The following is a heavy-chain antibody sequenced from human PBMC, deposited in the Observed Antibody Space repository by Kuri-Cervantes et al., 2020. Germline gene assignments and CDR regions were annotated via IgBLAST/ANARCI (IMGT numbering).Heavy chain of an antibody. CDR1: GYTFTSYG. CDR2: ISAYNGDT. D-gene: IGHD4-17*01. CDR3: ARAYGDYFWFDP. V-gene: IGHV1-18*01. J-gene: IGHJ5*02. Sequence: ASVKVSCKASGYTFTSYGISWVRQAPGQGLEWMGWISAYNGDTNYAQKFQGLVTMTRDTSINTAYLELNRLKSDDAATYYCARAYGDYFWFDPWGQGTLVTVSS.